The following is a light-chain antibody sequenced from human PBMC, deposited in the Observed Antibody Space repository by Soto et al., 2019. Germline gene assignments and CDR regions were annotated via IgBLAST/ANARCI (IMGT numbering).Light chain of an antibody. Sequence: QLVLTQSPSASASLGASVKLTCTLDTGHSNYAIAWHQQQPGKSPRYLMRVDNDGSHTKVDGIPDRFSGSSSGAERYLFISSLQSEDEADYYCQSWGTGVWVFGGGTKVTVL. V-gene: IGLV4-69*01. CDR2: VDNDGSH. CDR1: TGHSNYA. CDR3: QSWGTGVWV. J-gene: IGLJ2*01.